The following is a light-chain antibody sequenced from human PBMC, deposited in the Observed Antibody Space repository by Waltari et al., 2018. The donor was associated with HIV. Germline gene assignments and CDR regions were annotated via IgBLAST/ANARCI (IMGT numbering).Light chain of an antibody. CDR1: QSVSSY. Sequence: EIELTQSPATLSLSPGERATLSCRASQSVSSYLAWYQQKPGQAPRLLIYDASNRATGIPARFSGSGSGTDFTLTISSLEPEDFAVYYCQQRSNWPPITFSQGTRLEIK. J-gene: IGKJ5*01. V-gene: IGKV3-11*01. CDR3: QQRSNWPPIT. CDR2: DAS.